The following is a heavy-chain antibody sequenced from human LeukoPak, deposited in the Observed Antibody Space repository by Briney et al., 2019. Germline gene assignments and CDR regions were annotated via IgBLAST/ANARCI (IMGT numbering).Heavy chain of an antibody. CDR2: NSGGSS. Sequence: GGSLRLSCAASGFTFSTYGVYWVRQAPGKALEWVSSNSGGSSYCADSVKGRFTISRDNSKNTLYLQMNSLKTEDTAVYYCTHEPLVYSNYEIDYWGQGTLVTVSS. J-gene: IGHJ4*02. V-gene: IGHV3-23*01. D-gene: IGHD4-11*01. CDR3: THEPLVYSNYEIDY. CDR1: GFTFSTYG.